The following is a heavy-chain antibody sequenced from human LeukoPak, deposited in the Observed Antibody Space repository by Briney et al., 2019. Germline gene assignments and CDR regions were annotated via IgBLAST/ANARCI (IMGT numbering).Heavy chain of an antibody. CDR3: ARGYCSSGSCYSPAFDY. Sequence: GGSLRLSCAASGFTFSSYSMNWVRQAPGKGLEWVSGINWNGGRIGYADSVKGRFTISRDNAKNSLYLQMNSLRAEDTALYYCARGYCSSGSCYSPAFDYWGQGTLVTVSS. D-gene: IGHD2-15*01. V-gene: IGHV3-20*04. CDR2: INWNGGRI. J-gene: IGHJ4*02. CDR1: GFTFSSYS.